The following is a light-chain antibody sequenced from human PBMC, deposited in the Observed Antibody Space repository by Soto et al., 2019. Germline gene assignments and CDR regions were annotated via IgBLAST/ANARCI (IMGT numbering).Light chain of an antibody. CDR3: LQHNSYPLP. CDR1: QGIGTY. CDR2: ASS. V-gene: IGKV1-9*01. Sequence: IQLTQSPSSLSASVGDRVTVTCRASQGIGTYLVWYQQKSGKAPTVLIYASSTLQTGVPSRFSGSGSGTDFSLTISSLHPEDVATYYCLQHNSYPLPFGGGTKVDI. J-gene: IGKJ4*01.